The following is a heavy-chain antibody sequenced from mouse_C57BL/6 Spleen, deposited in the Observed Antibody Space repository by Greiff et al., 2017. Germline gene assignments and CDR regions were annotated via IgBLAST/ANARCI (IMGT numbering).Heavy chain of an antibody. D-gene: IGHD4-1*01. Sequence: EVQLVESGGGLVKPGGSLKLSCAASGFTFSDYGMHWVRPAPEKGLEWVAYISSGSSTIYYADTVKGRFTISRDNAKNTLFLQMTSLRSEDTAMYYCARFNWAFDYWGQGTTLTVSS. V-gene: IGHV5-17*01. CDR1: GFTFSDYG. J-gene: IGHJ2*01. CDR2: ISSGSSTI. CDR3: ARFNWAFDY.